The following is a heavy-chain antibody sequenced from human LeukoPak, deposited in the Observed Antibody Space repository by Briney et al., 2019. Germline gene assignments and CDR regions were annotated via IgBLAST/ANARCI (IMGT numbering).Heavy chain of an antibody. V-gene: IGHV4-59*01. Sequence: PSETLSLTCTVSGGSISSYYWSWIRQPPGKGLEWIGYIYYSGSTNYNPSLKSRVTISVDTSKNQFSLKLSSVTAADTAVYYCAGDRDGGNDYWGQGTLVTVSS. CDR1: GGSISSYY. D-gene: IGHD4-23*01. CDR3: AGDRDGGNDY. J-gene: IGHJ4*02. CDR2: IYYSGST.